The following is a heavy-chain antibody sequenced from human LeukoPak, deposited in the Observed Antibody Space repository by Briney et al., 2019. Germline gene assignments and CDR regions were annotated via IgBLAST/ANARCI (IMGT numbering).Heavy chain of an antibody. D-gene: IGHD6-13*01. CDR3: AKDRYSSGWYVFDY. CDR1: GFTFDDYA. J-gene: IGHJ4*02. CDR2: ISWNSGSI. V-gene: IGHV3-9*03. Sequence: RSGGSLRLSCAASGFTFDDYAMHWVRQAPGKGLEWVSGISWNSGSIGYADSVKGRFTISRDNAKNSLYLQMNSLRAEDMALYYCAKDRYSSGWYVFDYWGQGTLVTVSS.